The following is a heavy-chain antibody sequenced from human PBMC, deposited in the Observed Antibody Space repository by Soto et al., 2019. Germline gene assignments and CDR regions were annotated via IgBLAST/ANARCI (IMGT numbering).Heavy chain of an antibody. D-gene: IGHD6-25*01. J-gene: IGHJ4*02. Sequence: EVQVVESGGGLVQPGESLRLSCAASGFTFSNYWMHWIRQSPGKGLVWVSHIKGDATATNYADSVRGRFTISRDNARNTLYLQMNSLRGEDTAVYYCAGDDGSGLKYWGQGTLVTVSS. CDR1: GFTFSNYW. CDR2: IKGDATAT. CDR3: AGDDGSGLKY. V-gene: IGHV3-74*01.